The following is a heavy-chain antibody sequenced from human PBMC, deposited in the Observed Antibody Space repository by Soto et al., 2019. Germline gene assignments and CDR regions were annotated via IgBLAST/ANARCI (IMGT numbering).Heavy chain of an antibody. D-gene: IGHD2-21*01. CDR1: GFTFNNIA. Sequence: EVQLLEPGGGLVQPGGSLRLSCAASGFTFNNIAMGWVRQAPGKGLKYVSSINENGDSTFYADSVKGRFTISRDNSKSTLHLQMNSLRADDTAVYYCVKRNCGNCPWSSWGQGTLVTVSS. CDR2: INENGDST. CDR3: VKRNCGNCPWSS. J-gene: IGHJ4*02. V-gene: IGHV3-23*01.